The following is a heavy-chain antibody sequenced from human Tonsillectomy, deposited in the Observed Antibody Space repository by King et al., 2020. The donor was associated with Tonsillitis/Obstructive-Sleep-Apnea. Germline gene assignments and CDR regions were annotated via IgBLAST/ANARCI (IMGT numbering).Heavy chain of an antibody. D-gene: IGHD5-18*01. CDR1: GGSISSYY. CDR3: ACVIKIQTHMPLYYDYYMDV. V-gene: IGHV4-59*01. J-gene: IGHJ6*03. CDR2: NYYSGST. Sequence: VQLQESGPGLVKPSETLSLTCTVSGGSISSYYWSWIRPPPGKGLEWIGYNYYSGSTNYNPSLQNRVTISVDTSKNQFSLELSSVTAADTAVYYCACVIKIQTHMPLYYDYYMDVWGKGTTVTVSS.